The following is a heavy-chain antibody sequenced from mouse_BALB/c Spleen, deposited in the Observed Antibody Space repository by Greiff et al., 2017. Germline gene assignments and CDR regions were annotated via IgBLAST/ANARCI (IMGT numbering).Heavy chain of an antibody. Sequence: QVQLQQPGAELVKPGASVKMSCKASGYTFTSYNMHWVKQTPGQGLEWIGAIYPGNGDTSYNQKFKGKATLTADKSSSTAYMQLSSLTSEDSAVYYCARERYGNYDWFAYWGQGTLVTVSA. CDR2: IYPGNGDT. CDR3: ARERYGNYDWFAY. CDR1: GYTFTSYN. V-gene: IGHV1-12*01. D-gene: IGHD2-10*02. J-gene: IGHJ3*01.